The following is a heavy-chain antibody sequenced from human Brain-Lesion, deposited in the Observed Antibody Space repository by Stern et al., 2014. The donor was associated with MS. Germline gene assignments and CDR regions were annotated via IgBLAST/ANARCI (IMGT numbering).Heavy chain of an antibody. CDR2: IHQSRST. CDR3: VRAALGCSDVFDH. D-gene: IGHD6-19*01. V-gene: IGHV4-4*02. J-gene: IGHJ4*02. CDR1: GGSLSNYNW. Sequence: QVQLQESGPGVVKPWGPLSLTCVAFGGSLSNYNWWSGVRQSPRRRLYWVGEIHQSRSTNYNPSLKSRVSMSVEKSKNQFSLKLSSVTAADTAVYYCVRAALGCSDVFDHWGQGTLVTVSS.